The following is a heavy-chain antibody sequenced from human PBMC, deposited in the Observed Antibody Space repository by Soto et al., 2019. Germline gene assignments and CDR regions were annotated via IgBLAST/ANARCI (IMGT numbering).Heavy chain of an antibody. D-gene: IGHD2-2*01. CDR3: ARGQYADYYYMDV. CDR1: GFTFSSYS. CDR2: ISSSSSYI. J-gene: IGHJ6*03. V-gene: IGHV3-21*01. Sequence: EVQLVESGGGLVKPGGSLRLSCVVSGFTFSSYSMNWVRQAPGKGLEWVSSISSSSSYIHNADSGKGRFTISRDNAKNSVYRQMTSLRAEDTAVYYCARGQYADYYYMDVWGKGTTVTVSS.